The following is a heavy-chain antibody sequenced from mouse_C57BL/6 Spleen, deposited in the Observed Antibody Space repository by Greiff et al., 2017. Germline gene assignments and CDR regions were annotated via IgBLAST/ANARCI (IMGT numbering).Heavy chain of an antibody. CDR2: INPNNGGT. Sequence: EVQLQQSGPELVKPGASVKIPCKASGYTFTDYNMDWVKQSHGKSLEWIGDINPNNGGTIYNQKFKGKATLTVDKSSSTAYMELRSLTSEDTAVYYCARYDYVLYYFDYWGQGTTLTVSS. J-gene: IGHJ2*01. CDR1: GYTFTDYN. CDR3: ARYDYVLYYFDY. D-gene: IGHD2-4*01. V-gene: IGHV1-18*01.